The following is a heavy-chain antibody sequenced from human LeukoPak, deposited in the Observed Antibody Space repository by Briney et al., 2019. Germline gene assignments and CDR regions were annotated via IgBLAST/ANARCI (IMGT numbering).Heavy chain of an antibody. CDR3: ARSAAINSGSYYWAHDAFDI. J-gene: IGHJ3*02. CDR2: ISSNGGST. V-gene: IGHV3-64*01. D-gene: IGHD1-26*01. Sequence: GGSLRLSCAASGFTFSSYAMHWVRQAPGKGLEYVSAISSNGGSTYYANSVEGRFTISRDNSKNTLYLQMGSLRAEDMAVYYCARSAAINSGSYYWAHDAFDIWGQGTMVTVSS. CDR1: GFTFSSYA.